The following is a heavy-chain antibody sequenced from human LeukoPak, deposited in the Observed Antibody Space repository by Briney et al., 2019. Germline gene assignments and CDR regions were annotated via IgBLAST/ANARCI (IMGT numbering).Heavy chain of an antibody. V-gene: IGHV4-34*01. J-gene: IGHJ5*02. CDR3: ARDRPLKSGSWSGGRDWSDP. CDR1: GGSFSGYF. Sequence: PSETLSLTCAVYGGSFSGYFWSWIRQPPGKGLEWIGEINHSGSTNYNPSLKSRVTISVDTSKNQFSLKLSSVTAADTAVYYCARDRPLKSGSWSGGRDWSDPWGQGTLVTVSS. D-gene: IGHD6-13*01. CDR2: INHSGST.